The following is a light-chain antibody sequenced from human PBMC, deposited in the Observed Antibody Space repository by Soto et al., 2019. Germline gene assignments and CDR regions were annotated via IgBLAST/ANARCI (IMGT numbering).Light chain of an antibody. CDR2: TVS. J-gene: IGKJ1*01. V-gene: IGKV2-30*01. Sequence: EVVMTQSPPPLPVTLGQPASNSCRSSPSVLYSDGNAYLNWVQQRPGQSPGRLIYTVSHRDAGVPDRFSGGGSGTDFTLKISSGEAEDVGIYYCMQGTHLPPTFGQGTKVQI. CDR1: PSVLYSDGNAY. CDR3: MQGTHLPPT.